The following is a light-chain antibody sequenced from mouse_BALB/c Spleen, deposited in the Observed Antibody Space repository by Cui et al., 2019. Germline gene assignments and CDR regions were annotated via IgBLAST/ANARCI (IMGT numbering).Light chain of an antibody. Sequence: NIVLTQSPASLAVSLGPRATISCSASESVDSYGNSFMHWYQQKPGQPPKLLIYPASNLESGVPARFSGSGSRTDFTLTIDPVEADDAAIYYCQQNNEDPLTFGAGTKLELK. CDR2: PAS. V-gene: IGKV3-10*01. CDR1: ESVDSYGNSF. J-gene: IGKJ5*01. CDR3: QQNNEDPLT.